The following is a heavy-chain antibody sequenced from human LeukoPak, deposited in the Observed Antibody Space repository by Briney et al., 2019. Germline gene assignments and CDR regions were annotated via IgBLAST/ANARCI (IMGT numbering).Heavy chain of an antibody. CDR3: ARGEGWLRYPYYFGY. D-gene: IGHD5-12*01. Sequence: GGSLRLSCAASGFTFSSYSMNWVRQAPGKGLEWVSSISSSSSYIYYADSVKGRFTISRDNAKNSLYLQMNSLRAEDTAVYYCARGEGWLRYPYYFGYWGQGTLVTVSS. J-gene: IGHJ4*02. CDR2: ISSSSSYI. V-gene: IGHV3-21*01. CDR1: GFTFSSYS.